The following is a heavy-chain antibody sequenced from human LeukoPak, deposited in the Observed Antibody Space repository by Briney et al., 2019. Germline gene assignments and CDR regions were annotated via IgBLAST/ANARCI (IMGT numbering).Heavy chain of an antibody. CDR1: GFTVSSDY. CDR3: ARDYRSTFDY. V-gene: IGHV3-53*01. D-gene: IGHD1-26*01. Sequence: GGSLRLSCAASGFTVSSDYMSWVRQAPGKGLEWVSVIYTGGGTYYADSVKGRFTISRDNAKNSLYLQMNSLRAEDTAVYYCARDYRSTFDYWGQGTLVTVSS. J-gene: IGHJ4*02. CDR2: IYTGGGT.